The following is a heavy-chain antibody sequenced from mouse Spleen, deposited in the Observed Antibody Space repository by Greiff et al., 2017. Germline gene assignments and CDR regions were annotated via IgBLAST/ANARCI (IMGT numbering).Heavy chain of an antibody. D-gene: IGHD4-1*01. CDR1: GYTFTSYW. J-gene: IGHJ3*01. V-gene: IGHV1-59*01. Sequence: VQLQQPGAELVRPGTSVKLSCKASGYTFTSYWMHWVKQRPGQGLEWIGVIDPSDSYTNYNQKFKGKATLTVDTSSSTAYMQLSSLTSEDSAVYYCARSSNWDTPFAYWGQGTLVTVSA. CDR3: ARSSNWDTPFAY. CDR2: IDPSDSYT.